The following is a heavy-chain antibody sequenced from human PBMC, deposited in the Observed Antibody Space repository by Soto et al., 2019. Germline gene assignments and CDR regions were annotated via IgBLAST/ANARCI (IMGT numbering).Heavy chain of an antibody. Sequence: SGPTLVNPTETLTLTCTVSGFSLSNARMGVSWIRQPPGKALEWLAHIFSNDEKSYSTSLKSRLTISKDTSKSQVVLTMTNMDPVDTATYYCARLSSIFGVVMGVGPWGQGTLVTVSS. CDR1: GFSLSNARMG. CDR2: IFSNDEK. CDR3: ARLSSIFGVVMGVGP. J-gene: IGHJ5*02. V-gene: IGHV2-26*01. D-gene: IGHD3-3*01.